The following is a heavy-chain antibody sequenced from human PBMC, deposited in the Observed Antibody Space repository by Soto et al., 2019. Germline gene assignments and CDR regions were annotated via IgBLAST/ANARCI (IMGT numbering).Heavy chain of an antibody. CDR1: GGSFSGYY. J-gene: IGHJ4*02. CDR3: ARSLYSYGPKFDS. Sequence: SETLSLTCAVYGGSFSGYYWSWIRQPPGKGLEWIGDINHSGSTNYNPSLKSRVTISVDTSKNQFSLKLSSVTAADTAVYYCARSLYSYGPKFDSWGQGTLVTVSS. V-gene: IGHV4-34*01. D-gene: IGHD5-18*01. CDR2: INHSGST.